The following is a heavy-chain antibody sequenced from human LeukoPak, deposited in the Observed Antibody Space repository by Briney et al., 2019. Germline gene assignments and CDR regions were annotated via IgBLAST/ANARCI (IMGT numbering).Heavy chain of an antibody. J-gene: IGHJ4*02. Sequence: PGGPLLLSCVSAGFSFSSYGMSLLHHAPGKGLEWVSVLRGRGSRTYYADSVKGRFTRSRDHSKNTLYLQMNSLRAEDTAVYYRAKVDLGDDDFWSGYDFPFWGQRALGSVSS. CDR3: AKVDLGDDDFWSGYDFPF. CDR2: LRGRGSRT. CDR1: GFSFSSYG. D-gene: IGHD3-3*01. V-gene: IGHV3-23*01.